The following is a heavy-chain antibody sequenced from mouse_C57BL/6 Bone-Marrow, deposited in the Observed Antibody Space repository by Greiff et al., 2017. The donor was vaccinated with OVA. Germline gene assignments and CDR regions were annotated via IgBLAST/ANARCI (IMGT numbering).Heavy chain of an antibody. CDR2: ISSGGSYT. CDR3: ARPFYGRGFAY. Sequence: VQLKESGGDLVKPGGSLKLSCAASGFTFSSYGMSWVRQTPDKRLEWVATISSGGSYTYYPDSVKGRFTISRDNAKNTLYLQMSSLKSEDTAMYYCARPFYGRGFAYWGQGTLVTVSA. D-gene: IGHD1-1*01. V-gene: IGHV5-6*01. CDR1: GFTFSSYG. J-gene: IGHJ3*01.